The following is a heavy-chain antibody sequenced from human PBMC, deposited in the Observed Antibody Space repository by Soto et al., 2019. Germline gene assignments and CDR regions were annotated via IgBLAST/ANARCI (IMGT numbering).Heavy chain of an antibody. CDR3: ARVATAIKDTAMDDY. CDR1: GGSISSGDYY. D-gene: IGHD5-18*01. CDR2: IYYSGST. J-gene: IGHJ4*02. Sequence: QVQLQESGPGLVKPSQTLSLTCTVSGGSISSGDYYWSWIRQPPGKGLEWIGYIYYSGSTYYNPSLKSGVTISVDTSKNQFSLKLSSVTAADTAVYYCARVATAIKDTAMDDYWGQGTLVTVSS. V-gene: IGHV4-30-4*01.